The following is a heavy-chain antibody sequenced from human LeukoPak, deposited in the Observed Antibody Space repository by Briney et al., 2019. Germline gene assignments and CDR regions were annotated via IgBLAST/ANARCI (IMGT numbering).Heavy chain of an antibody. D-gene: IGHD3-10*01. J-gene: IGHJ5*02. CDR2: IYYSGST. Sequence: SQTLSLTCTVSGGSISSGGYYWSWIRQHPGKGLEWIGYIYYSGSTYYNPSLKSRATISVDTSKNQFSLKLSSVTAADTAVYYCARLLWFGEFLFDPWGQGTLVTVSS. CDR1: GGSISSGGYY. V-gene: IGHV4-31*03. CDR3: ARLLWFGEFLFDP.